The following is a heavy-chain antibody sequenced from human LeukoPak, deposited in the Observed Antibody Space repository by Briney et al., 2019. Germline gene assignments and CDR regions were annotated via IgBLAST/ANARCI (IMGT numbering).Heavy chain of an antibody. V-gene: IGHV1-18*01. CDR2: ISAYNGNT. CDR3: ARDAHYYDSSGYQSYWFDP. CDR1: GYTFTSYG. Sequence: ASVKVSCKASGYTFTSYGISWVRQAPGQGLEWMGWISAYNGNTNYAQKLQGRVTMTTDTSTSTAYMELRSLRSDDTAVYYCARDAHYYDSSGYQSYWFDPWGQGTLVTVSS. D-gene: IGHD3-22*01. J-gene: IGHJ5*02.